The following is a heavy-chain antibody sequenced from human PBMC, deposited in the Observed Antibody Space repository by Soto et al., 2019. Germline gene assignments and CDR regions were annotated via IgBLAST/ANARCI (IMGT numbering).Heavy chain of an antibody. D-gene: IGHD4-17*01. CDR3: AKDGDFGEDGPAEYFEH. CDR1: GFTFKNYA. Sequence: EVNLVESGGGVVQPGESLRISCVGSGFTFKNYAMTWVRQAPGKGLEWVSGTTGSGANKHYADSVRGRFTISRDNSKKTLYLEMKSLRVEDTAVYYCAKDGDFGEDGPAEYFEHWGQGTLVTVSS. CDR2: TTGSGANK. V-gene: IGHV3-23*04. J-gene: IGHJ1*01.